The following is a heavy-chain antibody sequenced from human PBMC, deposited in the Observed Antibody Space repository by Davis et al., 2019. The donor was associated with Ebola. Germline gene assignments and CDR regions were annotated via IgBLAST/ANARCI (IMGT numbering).Heavy chain of an antibody. CDR2: INPNSGGT. Sequence: ASVKVSCKASGYTFTGYYMHWVRQAPGQGLEWMGWINPNSGGTNYAKKFQGWVTMTRDTSISTAYMELSRLRSDDTAVYYCARATPIVGSGSPSYYYYYYGMDVWGQGTTVTVSS. V-gene: IGHV1-2*04. J-gene: IGHJ6*02. CDR3: ARATPIVGSGSPSYYYYYYGMDV. D-gene: IGHD3-10*01. CDR1: GYTFTGYY.